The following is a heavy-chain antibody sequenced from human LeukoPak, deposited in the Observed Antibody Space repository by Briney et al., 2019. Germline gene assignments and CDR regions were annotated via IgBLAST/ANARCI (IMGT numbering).Heavy chain of an antibody. V-gene: IGHV3-7*04. CDR3: ARDLDY. CDR2: VKEDGRQK. CDR1: GFTFSTYW. J-gene: IGHJ4*02. Sequence: LGGSLRLSCAASGFTFSTYWMSWVRQAPGKGLEWVANVKEDGRQKFCVDSVKGRFTISRDNAKNSLYLQMDSLRAEDTAVYYCARDLDYWGQGTPVTVSS.